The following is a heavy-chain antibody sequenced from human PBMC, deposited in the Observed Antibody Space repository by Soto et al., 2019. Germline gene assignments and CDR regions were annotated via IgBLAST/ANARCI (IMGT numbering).Heavy chain of an antibody. CDR2: ISYDGSNK. CDR1: GFTFSSYA. D-gene: IGHD3-22*01. J-gene: IGHJ6*02. CDR3: ARGYDSSGYYYVYYDYGMDV. V-gene: IGHV3-30-3*01. Sequence: QVQLVESGGGVVQPGRSLRLSCAASGFTFSSYAMHWVRQAPGKGLEWVAVISYDGSNKYYADSVKGRFTISRDNSKNTLYLQMNSLRAEDTAVYYCARGYDSSGYYYVYYDYGMDVWGQGTTVTVSS.